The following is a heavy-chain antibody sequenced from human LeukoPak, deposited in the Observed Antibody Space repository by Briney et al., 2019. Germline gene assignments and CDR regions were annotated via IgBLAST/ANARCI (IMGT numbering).Heavy chain of an antibody. Sequence: PSETLSLTCAVYGGSFSGYYWSWIRQPPGKGLEWIGEINHSGSTNYNPSLKSRVTISVDTSKNQFSLKLSSVTAADTAVYYCARGNWRSGSYYNRPGDYWGQGTLVTVSS. J-gene: IGHJ4*02. CDR3: ARGNWRSGSYYNRPGDY. CDR1: GGSFSGYY. CDR2: INHSGST. D-gene: IGHD3-10*01. V-gene: IGHV4-34*01.